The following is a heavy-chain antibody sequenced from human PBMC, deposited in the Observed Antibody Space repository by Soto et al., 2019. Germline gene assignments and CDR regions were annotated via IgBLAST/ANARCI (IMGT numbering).Heavy chain of an antibody. J-gene: IGHJ5*02. D-gene: IGHD1-7*01. V-gene: IGHV4-30-4*01. Sequence: LSLTCTVSGGSISSGDYYWSWIRQPPGKGLEWIGYIYYSGSTYYNPSLKSRVTISVDTSKNQFSLKLSSVTAADTAVYYCARDGRAGTRSWFDPWGQGTLVTVSS. CDR3: ARDGRAGTRSWFDP. CDR1: GGSISSGDYY. CDR2: IYYSGST.